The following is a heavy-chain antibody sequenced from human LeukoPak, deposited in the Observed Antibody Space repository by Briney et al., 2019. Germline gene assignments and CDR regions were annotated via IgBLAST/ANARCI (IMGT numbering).Heavy chain of an antibody. D-gene: IGHD3-9*01. Sequence: GASVKGSCKASGDTFTSYYMHWVRQAPGQGLECMGIINPSGGSTSYAQKFQGRVTMTRDTSTSTVYMELSSLRSEDTAVYYCARADYDILTGYYNSWFDPWGQGTLVTVSS. CDR2: INPSGGST. J-gene: IGHJ5*02. V-gene: IGHV1-46*03. CDR1: GDTFTSYY. CDR3: ARADYDILTGYYNSWFDP.